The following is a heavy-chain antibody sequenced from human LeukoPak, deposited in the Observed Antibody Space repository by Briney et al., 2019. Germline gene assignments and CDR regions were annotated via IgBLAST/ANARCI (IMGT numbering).Heavy chain of an antibody. CDR3: TANWNDDY. Sequence: GGSLRLSCAASGFTFSNAWMSWVRQALGKGLEWVGRIKRKTDGGTTEYAAPVKGRFTISRDDSKNTLYLQMNSLKSEDTAVYYCTANWNDDYWGQGTLVTVSS. CDR1: GFTFSNAW. V-gene: IGHV3-15*01. CDR2: IKRKTDGGTT. D-gene: IGHD1-1*01. J-gene: IGHJ4*02.